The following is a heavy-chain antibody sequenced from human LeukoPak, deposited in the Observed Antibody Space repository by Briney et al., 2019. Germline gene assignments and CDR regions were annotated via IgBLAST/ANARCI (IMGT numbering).Heavy chain of an antibody. CDR3: AREKERGATYYDY. J-gene: IGHJ4*02. D-gene: IGHD3-10*01. Sequence: PSETLSLTCTVSGGSISSSSYYWGWIRQPPGKGLEWIGSIYYSGSTNYNPSLKSRVTISADTSKNQFSLKLSSVTAADTAVYYCAREKERGATYYDYWGQGTLVTVSS. CDR2: IYYSGST. V-gene: IGHV4-39*07. CDR1: GGSISSSSYY.